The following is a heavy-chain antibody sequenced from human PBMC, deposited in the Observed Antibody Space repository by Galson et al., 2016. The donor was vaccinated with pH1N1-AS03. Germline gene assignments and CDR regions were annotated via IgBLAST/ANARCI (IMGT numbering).Heavy chain of an antibody. V-gene: IGHV4-39*07. CDR1: GASITSFSYY. D-gene: IGHD3-10*01. Sequence: LSLTCSVSGASITSFSYYWGWIRQPPGQGLEWIGSIYYTASTYYNPSLKSRVTMSVDTSNNQFSLRVSSVTAADTAVYYCARHRGFDKNDAFDMWGQGTMVIVSS. CDR3: ARHRGFDKNDAFDM. CDR2: IYYTAST. J-gene: IGHJ3*02.